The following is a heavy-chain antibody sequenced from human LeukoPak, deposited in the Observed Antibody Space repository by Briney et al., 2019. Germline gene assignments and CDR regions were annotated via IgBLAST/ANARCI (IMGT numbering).Heavy chain of an antibody. V-gene: IGHV3-15*01. CDR1: GFTFTNAW. CDR3: AADTPVPLAQIDY. D-gene: IGHD2/OR15-2a*01. J-gene: IGHJ4*02. Sequence: PGGSLGLSCAVSGFTFTNAWMNWVRQAPGKGLEWVGRVRAKTDGGTTEYAAPVKGRFSISRDDSTNTVYLQMNSLITEDTAIYYCAADTPVPLAQIDYWGQGALVTVSS. CDR2: VRAKTDGGTT.